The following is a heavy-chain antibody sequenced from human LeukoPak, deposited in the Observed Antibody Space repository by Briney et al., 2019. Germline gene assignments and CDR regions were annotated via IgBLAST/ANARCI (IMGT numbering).Heavy chain of an antibody. CDR1: GASISSYY. Sequence: SETLSLTCTVSGASISSYYYNWIRQTAGRGLEWIGCLYISGSTDYNPSLKSRVTISVDTSNNQFSLNLNSVTAADTAVYFCARDLSGSLYFDYWGQGVLVTVSS. J-gene: IGHJ4*02. V-gene: IGHV4-4*07. D-gene: IGHD3-10*01. CDR3: ARDLSGSLYFDY. CDR2: LYISGST.